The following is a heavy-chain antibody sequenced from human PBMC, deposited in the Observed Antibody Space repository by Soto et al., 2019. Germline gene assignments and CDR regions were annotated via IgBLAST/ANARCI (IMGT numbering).Heavy chain of an antibody. CDR2: IDPSDSYT. CDR3: ASSSLTIFGDYYYGMDV. D-gene: IGHD3-3*01. J-gene: IGHJ6*02. CDR1: GYSFTSYW. V-gene: IGHV5-10-1*01. Sequence: GESLKISCKGSGYSFTSYWISWVRQIPGKGLEWMGRIDPSDSYTNYSPSFQGHVTISADKSISTAYLQWSSLKASDTAMYYCASSSLTIFGDYYYGMDVWGQGTTVTVSS.